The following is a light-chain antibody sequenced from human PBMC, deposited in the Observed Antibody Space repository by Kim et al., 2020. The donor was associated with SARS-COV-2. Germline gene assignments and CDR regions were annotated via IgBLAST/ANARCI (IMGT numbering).Light chain of an antibody. CDR1: QGISSY. CDR3: KQYNSYPRT. CDR2: AAS. J-gene: IGKJ1*01. V-gene: IGKV1-8*01. Sequence: AIRMTQSPSSFSASTGDRVTITCRASQGISSYLAWYQQKPGKAPKLLIYAASTLQSGVPSRFSGSGSGTDFTLTISCLQSEDFATYYCKQYNSYPRTFGQGTKVDIK.